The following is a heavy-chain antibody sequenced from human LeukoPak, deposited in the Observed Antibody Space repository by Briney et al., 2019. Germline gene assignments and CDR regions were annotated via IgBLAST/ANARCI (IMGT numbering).Heavy chain of an antibody. D-gene: IGHD6-13*01. CDR3: ARGYRSSGYFNWLDP. CDR2: IYFSGGT. V-gene: IGHV4-39*07. J-gene: IGHJ5*02. CDR1: GDSISSSNCY. Sequence: SETLSLTCTVSGDSISSSNCYWGWIRQPPGKGLEWIGSIYFSGGTYYNASLKSRVTISVDTSKNQFSLKLTSVTAADTAVYYWARGYRSSGYFNWLDPWGKGTLVTVP.